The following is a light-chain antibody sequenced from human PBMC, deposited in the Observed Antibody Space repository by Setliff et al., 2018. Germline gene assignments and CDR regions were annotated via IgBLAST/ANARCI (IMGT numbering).Light chain of an antibody. V-gene: IGLV2-14*01. J-gene: IGLJ1*01. CDR1: SSDVGGYNY. Sequence: QSALPQPASVSGSPGQSITISCTGTSSDVGGYNYVSWYQQHPGKAPKLMIYEVSNRPSGVSYRFSGSKSGNTASLTISGLQAEDEADYYCMSYTTIRTYVFGTGTKVTV. CDR3: MSYTTIRTYV. CDR2: EVS.